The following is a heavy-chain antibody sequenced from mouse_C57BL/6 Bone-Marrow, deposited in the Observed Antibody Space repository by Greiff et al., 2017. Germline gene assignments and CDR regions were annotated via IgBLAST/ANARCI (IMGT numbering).Heavy chain of an antibody. J-gene: IGHJ3*01. D-gene: IGHD2-3*01. CDR3: ATPYDGYYGNAY. CDR1: GYTFTSSW. V-gene: IGHV1-59*01. CDR2: IDPSDSYT. Sequence: QVQLQQPGAELVRPGTSVKLSCKASGYTFTSSWMHWVKQRPGQGLEWIGVIDPSDSYTNYNQKFKGKATLTVDTSSITAYMQLRSLTSEDSAVYYCATPYDGYYGNAYWGQGTLVTVSA.